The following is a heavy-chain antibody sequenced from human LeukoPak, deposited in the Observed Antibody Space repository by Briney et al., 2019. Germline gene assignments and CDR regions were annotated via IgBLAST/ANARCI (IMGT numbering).Heavy chain of an antibody. CDR1: GGSISSSSYY. CDR2: INHSGST. D-gene: IGHD3-10*01. J-gene: IGHJ4*02. CDR3: ARGRLIYYGSGSYYKARFDY. V-gene: IGHV4-39*07. Sequence: SETLSLTCTVSGGSISSSSYYWSWIRQPPGKGLEWIGEINHSGSTNYNPSLKSRVTISVDTSKNQFSLKLSSVTAADTAVYYCARGRLIYYGSGSYYKARFDYWGQGTLVTVSS.